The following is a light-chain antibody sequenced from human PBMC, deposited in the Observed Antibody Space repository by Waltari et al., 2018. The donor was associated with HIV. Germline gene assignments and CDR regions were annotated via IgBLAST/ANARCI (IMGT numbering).Light chain of an antibody. J-gene: IGKJ1*01. Sequence: DIVMTQSPDSLIVSLGERATINCKSSQSLLFRSTNKNYLAWYQQKPGQPPKLLLYWASTRESGVPDRFSGSGSGTDFALTISSLQAEDAAAYYCQQFYDFPRTFGQGTKVEIK. CDR3: QQFYDFPRT. V-gene: IGKV4-1*01. CDR2: WAS. CDR1: QSLLFRSTNKNY.